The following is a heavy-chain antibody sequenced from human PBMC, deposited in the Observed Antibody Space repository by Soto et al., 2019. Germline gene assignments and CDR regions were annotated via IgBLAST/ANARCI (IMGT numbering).Heavy chain of an antibody. CDR3: ARARYYYGSGKIVPPSREDWIDP. CDR1: GGSFSGYY. V-gene: IGHV4-34*01. J-gene: IGHJ5*02. CDR2: INHSGST. Sequence: PSETLSLTCAVYGGSFSGYYWSWIRQPPGKGLEWIGEINHSGSTNYNPSLKSRVTISVDTSKNQFSLKLSSVTAADTAVYYCARARYYYGSGKIVPPSREDWIDPWGQGILVTVSS. D-gene: IGHD3-10*01.